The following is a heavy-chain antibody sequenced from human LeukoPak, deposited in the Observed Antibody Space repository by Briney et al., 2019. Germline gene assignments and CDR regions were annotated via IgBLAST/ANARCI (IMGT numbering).Heavy chain of an antibody. V-gene: IGHV3-23*01. Sequence: GGSLRLSCAASGFTFSHYAMTWVRQGPGQGLEWVSTVSESGDSIYYADSVKGRFIISRDNSKSTMYLQMNSLRAEDTATYYCVRGHHGDSWGQGTLVTVSS. CDR2: VSESGDSI. J-gene: IGHJ4*02. CDR1: GFTFSHYA. CDR3: VRGHHGDS. D-gene: IGHD1-14*01.